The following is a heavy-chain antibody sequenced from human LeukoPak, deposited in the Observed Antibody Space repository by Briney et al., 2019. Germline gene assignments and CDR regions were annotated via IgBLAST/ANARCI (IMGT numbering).Heavy chain of an antibody. Sequence: GTSLRLSCAASGFTFSNYGMHWVRQAPGKGLEWVAVIWFDGCDKYYADSVKGRFTISRDNSKNTLYLQMNILRAEDTAVYYCAKYSSSSNYYYGMDVWGQGTTVTVSS. CDR2: IWFDGCDK. CDR3: AKYSSSSNYYYGMDV. V-gene: IGHV3-33*06. CDR1: GFTFSNYG. J-gene: IGHJ6*02. D-gene: IGHD6-6*01.